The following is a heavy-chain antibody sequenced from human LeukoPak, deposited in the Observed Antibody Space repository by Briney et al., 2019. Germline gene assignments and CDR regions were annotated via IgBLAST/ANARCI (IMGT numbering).Heavy chain of an antibody. D-gene: IGHD3-10*01. J-gene: IGHJ4*02. Sequence: SQTLSLTCTVSGGSISSGSYCWSWIRQPAGKGLEWIGRIYTSGGTNYNPSLKSRVTISVDTSKNQFSLKLSSVTAADTAVYYCAVQLRGFGEASSFYFDYWGQGTLVTVSS. CDR2: IYTSGGT. CDR3: AVQLRGFGEASSFYFDY. V-gene: IGHV4-61*02. CDR1: GGSISSGSYC.